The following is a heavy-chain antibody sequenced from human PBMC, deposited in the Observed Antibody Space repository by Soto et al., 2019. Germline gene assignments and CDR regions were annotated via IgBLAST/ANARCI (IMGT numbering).Heavy chain of an antibody. Sequence: GGSLRLSCAASGFTFSSYWMSWVRQAPGKGLEWVANIKQDGSEKYYVDSVKGRFTISRDNAKNSLYLQMNSLRAEDTAVYYCAGDCSSTSCYIYYMDVWGKGTTVTVSS. V-gene: IGHV3-7*01. CDR2: IKQDGSEK. D-gene: IGHD2-2*02. CDR1: GFTFSSYW. J-gene: IGHJ6*03. CDR3: AGDCSSTSCYIYYMDV.